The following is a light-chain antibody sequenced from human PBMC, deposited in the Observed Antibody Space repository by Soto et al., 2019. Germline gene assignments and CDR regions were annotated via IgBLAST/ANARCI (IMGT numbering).Light chain of an antibody. CDR2: DAS. V-gene: IGKV1-5*01. J-gene: IGKJ1*01. CDR3: QQYNSYSRT. Sequence: DIQMTQSPSTLSASVGDRVTITCRASQSISSWLAWYQQKPGKAPKLLIYDASSLESGVPSRFSGSGSGTEFTLTISSLQPDDFATYYCQQYNSYSRTFGHGTHVEIK. CDR1: QSISSW.